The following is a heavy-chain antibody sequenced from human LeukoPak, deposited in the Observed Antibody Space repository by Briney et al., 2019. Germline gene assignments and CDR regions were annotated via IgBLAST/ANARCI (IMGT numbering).Heavy chain of an antibody. CDR3: ARELASSGWYSSYYFDY. V-gene: IGHV3-48*04. Sequence: GGSLRLSCAASGFTFSSYGMHWVRQTPGKGLEWLSYISSSGSTIYYADSVKGRFTISRDNAKNSLYLQMNSLRAEDTAIYYCARELASSGWYSSYYFDYWGQGTLVTVSS. CDR1: GFTFSSYG. D-gene: IGHD6-19*01. CDR2: ISSSGSTI. J-gene: IGHJ4*02.